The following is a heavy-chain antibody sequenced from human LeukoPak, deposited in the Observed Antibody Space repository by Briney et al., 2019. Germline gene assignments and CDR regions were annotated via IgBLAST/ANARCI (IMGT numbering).Heavy chain of an antibody. Sequence: SGTLSLTCNVSGASISSSYWQWIRQPAGKGLEWIGIIYTNGGTKYHPSLKSRVTMSVDRSKNQFSLKLTSVTAADTAVYYCASKTSGGIFDIWGQGTKVTVSS. CDR1: GASISSSY. V-gene: IGHV4-4*07. D-gene: IGHD6-25*01. CDR2: IYTNGGT. CDR3: ASKTSGGIFDI. J-gene: IGHJ3*02.